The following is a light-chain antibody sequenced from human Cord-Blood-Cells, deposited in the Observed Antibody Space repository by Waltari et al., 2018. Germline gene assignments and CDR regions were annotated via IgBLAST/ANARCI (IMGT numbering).Light chain of an antibody. Sequence: DIVMTQSPDSLAVSLGERATINCKSSQSVLYSSNNKNYLAWYQQKPGQPPKLLIYWASTRESGVPDQFSGSGSGTDFTLTISSLQAEDVAVYYCQQYYSTPPFTFGPGTKVDIK. CDR3: QQYYSTPPFT. CDR1: QSVLYSSNNKNY. J-gene: IGKJ3*01. V-gene: IGKV4-1*01. CDR2: WAS.